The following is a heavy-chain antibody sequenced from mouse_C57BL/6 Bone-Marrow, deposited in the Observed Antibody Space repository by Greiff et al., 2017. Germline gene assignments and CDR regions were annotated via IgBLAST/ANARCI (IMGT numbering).Heavy chain of an antibody. D-gene: IGHD2-4*01. J-gene: IGHJ4*01. V-gene: IGHV5-12*01. CDR3: ARVPLYYDYDGYAMDY. Sequence: EVKLMESGGGLVQPGGSLKLSCAASGFTFSDYYMYWVRQTPEKRLEWVAYISNGGGSTYYPDTVKGRFTISRDNAKNTLYLQMSRLKSEDTAMYYCARVPLYYDYDGYAMDYWGQGTSVTVSS. CDR2: ISNGGGST. CDR1: GFTFSDYY.